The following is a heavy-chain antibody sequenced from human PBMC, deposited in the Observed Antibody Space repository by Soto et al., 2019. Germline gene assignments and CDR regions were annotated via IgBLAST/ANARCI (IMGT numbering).Heavy chain of an antibody. J-gene: IGHJ4*02. D-gene: IGHD5-12*01. CDR1: GYTFTGYY. V-gene: IGHV1-2*04. Sequence: VKVSCKASGYTFTGYYMHWVRQAPGQGLEWMGWINPNSGGTNYAQKFQGWVTMTRDTSISTAYMELSRLRSDDTAVYYCAREGYSGYDYAFDYWGQGTLVTVSS. CDR3: AREGYSGYDYAFDY. CDR2: INPNSGGT.